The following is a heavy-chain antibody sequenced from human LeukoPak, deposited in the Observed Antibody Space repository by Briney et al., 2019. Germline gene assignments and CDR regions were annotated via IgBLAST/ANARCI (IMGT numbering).Heavy chain of an antibody. Sequence: GGSLRLSCAASGFNFNNYVMHWVRQAPGKGLEWVAVISYDGSNIYYADSVKGRFTISRDNSKNTLYLQMSSLRPEDTAVYYCAREXATTETFDYWGQGTLVTVS. J-gene: IGHJ4*02. CDR1: GFNFNNYV. CDR3: AREXATTETFDY. V-gene: IGHV3-30-3*01. CDR2: ISYDGSNI. D-gene: IGHD5-12*01.